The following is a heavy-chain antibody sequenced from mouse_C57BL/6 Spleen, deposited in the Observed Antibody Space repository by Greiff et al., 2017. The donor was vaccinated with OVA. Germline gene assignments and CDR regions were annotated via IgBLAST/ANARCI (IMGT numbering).Heavy chain of an antibody. D-gene: IGHD2-3*01. CDR1: GYTFTSYW. J-gene: IGHJ2*01. Sequence: QVQLQQPGAELVRPGTSVKLSCKASGYTFTSYWMHWVKQRPGQGLEWIGVIDPSDSYTNYNQKFKGKATLTVDTSSSTAYMQLSSLTSEDSAVYYCARKKGLLDYFDYWGQGTTLTVSS. V-gene: IGHV1-59*01. CDR2: IDPSDSYT. CDR3: ARKKGLLDYFDY.